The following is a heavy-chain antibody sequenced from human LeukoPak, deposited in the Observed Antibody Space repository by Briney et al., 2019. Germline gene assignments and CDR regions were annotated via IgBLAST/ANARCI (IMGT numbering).Heavy chain of an antibody. CDR3: ARSYDFWSGPNFDY. CDR1: GGSISSYY. CDR2: INHSGST. J-gene: IGHJ4*02. V-gene: IGHV4-34*01. D-gene: IGHD3-3*01. Sequence: SETLSLTCTVSGGSISSYYWSWIRQPPGKGLEWIGEINHSGSTNYNPSLKSRVTISVDTSKNQFSLKLSSVTAADTAVYYCARSYDFWSGPNFDYWGQGTLVTVSS.